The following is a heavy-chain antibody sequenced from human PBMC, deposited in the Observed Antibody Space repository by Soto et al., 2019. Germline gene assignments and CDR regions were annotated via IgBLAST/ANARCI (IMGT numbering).Heavy chain of an antibody. CDR1: GGSIHSYY. CDR3: ARSYYYESSGYYYFDY. D-gene: IGHD3-22*01. J-gene: IGHJ4*02. V-gene: IGHV4-59*01. CDR2: IYYSGST. Sequence: SGTLSLSCSSPGGSIHSYYWSWIRQPSGKGLEWIGYIYYSGSTNYNPSLKSRVTISVDTSKNQFSLKLSSVTAADTAVYYCARSYYYESSGYYYFDYWGQGTLVTVS.